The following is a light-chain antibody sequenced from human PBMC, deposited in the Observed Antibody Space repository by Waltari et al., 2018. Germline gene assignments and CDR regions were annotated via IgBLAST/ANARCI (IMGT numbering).Light chain of an antibody. V-gene: IGKV3-20*01. CDR3: QQYANSPRT. CDR1: HSVSSNN. J-gene: IGKJ1*01. Sequence: EIVLTQSPGTFSLSPGDRATLSCRASHSVSSNNLAWYQQKPGQAPRLLIYAASSRATGITDRFSGSGSGTDFTLTISRVEPEDFAVYYCQQYANSPRTFGQGTKVEIK. CDR2: AAS.